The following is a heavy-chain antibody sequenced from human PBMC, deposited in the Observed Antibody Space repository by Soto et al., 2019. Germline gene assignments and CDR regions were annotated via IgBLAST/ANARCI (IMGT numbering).Heavy chain of an antibody. CDR3: VRGGGGGLLDP. Sequence: GGSLRLSCAGSGFTFGDSYMSWIRQAPGKGLEWLSYISPGSRYPAYADSVKGRFTISRDNAKRSLYLQMMSLTAQDTAIYYCVRGGGGGLLDPWGQGTMVTV. CDR2: ISPGSRYP. J-gene: IGHJ5*02. CDR1: GFTFGDSY. V-gene: IGHV3-11*06. D-gene: IGHD2-15*01.